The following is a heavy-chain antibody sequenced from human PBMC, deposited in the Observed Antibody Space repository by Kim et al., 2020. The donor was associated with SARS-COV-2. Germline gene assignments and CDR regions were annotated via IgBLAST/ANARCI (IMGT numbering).Heavy chain of an antibody. CDR2: ISGSGVSI. J-gene: IGHJ4*02. CDR1: GFTFGSYA. V-gene: IGHV3-23*01. CDR3: AKSGVVGAITPQFFDY. Sequence: VGSLRLSCAASGFTFGSYAMSWVRQAPGKGLEWVSCISGSGVSIHYADSVKGRFTISRDNSKETLYLQVDSPRADDTAIYYCAKSGVVGAITPQFFDYWGQGTLLTVSS. D-gene: IGHD1-26*01.